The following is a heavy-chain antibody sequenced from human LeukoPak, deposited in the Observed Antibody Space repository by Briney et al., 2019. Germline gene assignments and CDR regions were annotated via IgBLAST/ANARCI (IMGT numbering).Heavy chain of an antibody. V-gene: IGHV4-59*12. CDR2: ISLSGSGST. CDR3: ARGIGRRTFDI. CDR1: GDSISTYY. D-gene: IGHD1-26*01. J-gene: IGHJ3*02. Sequence: SETLSLTCTVSGDSISTYYWSWIRQPPGKGLEWIAYISLSGSGSTNYNPSLKSRVTMSVDTSKNHFSLKLSSVTAADTAVYYCARGIGRRTFDIWGQGTMVTVSS.